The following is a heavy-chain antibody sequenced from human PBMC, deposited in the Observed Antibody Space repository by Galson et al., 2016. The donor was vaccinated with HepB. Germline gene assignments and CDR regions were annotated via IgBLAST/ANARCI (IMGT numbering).Heavy chain of an antibody. V-gene: IGHV4-34*01. CDR2: INHSGRT. D-gene: IGHD3-16*02. CDR1: GGSLSGYY. J-gene: IGHJ4*02. CDR3: ARGHYDSAWGSYRRSEWDY. Sequence: SETLSLTCGVSGGSLSGYYWSWIRQTPGKGLEWTGEINHSGRTNYNPSLKSRVTISGDTYKNQFSLKLSSVTAADTAVYYCARGHYDSAWGSYRRSEWDYWGQGTLVTVSS.